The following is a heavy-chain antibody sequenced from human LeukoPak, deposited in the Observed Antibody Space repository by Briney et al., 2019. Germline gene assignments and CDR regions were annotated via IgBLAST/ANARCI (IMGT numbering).Heavy chain of an antibody. CDR3: AREFGYGVPDAFDI. J-gene: IGHJ3*02. Sequence: PGGSLRLSCAASGFTFSSYEMNWVRQAPGKGLEWVSYISSSSSTIYYADSVKGRFTISRDNAKNSLYLQMNSLRAEDTAVYYCAREFGYGVPDAFDIWGQGTMVTVSS. CDR2: ISSSSSTI. D-gene: IGHD4-17*01. CDR1: GFTFSSYE. V-gene: IGHV3-48*01.